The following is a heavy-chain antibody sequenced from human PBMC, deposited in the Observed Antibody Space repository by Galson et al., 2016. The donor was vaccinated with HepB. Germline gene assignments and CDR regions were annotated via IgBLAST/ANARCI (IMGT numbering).Heavy chain of an antibody. J-gene: IGHJ4*02. CDR2: IYHSGNT. Sequence: SETLSLTCTVSGGSIRGSIYYWGWIRQPPGKGLEWIGSIYHSGNTYYSPSLSPSLKSRVTISVDTSKNQFSLKLRSVTAADTAVYYCASHDDSDWDYWGQGPLVTVSP. D-gene: IGHD3-9*01. CDR1: GGSIRGSIYY. V-gene: IGHV4-39*01. CDR3: ASHDDSDWDY.